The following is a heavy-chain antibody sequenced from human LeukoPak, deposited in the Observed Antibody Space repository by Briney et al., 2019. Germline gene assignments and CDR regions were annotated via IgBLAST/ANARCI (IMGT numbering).Heavy chain of an antibody. V-gene: IGHV3-9*01. J-gene: IGHJ4*02. CDR2: ISWNSGSI. CDR3: AKDIDVDTAMVFDY. Sequence: GGPLRLSCAASGFTFDDYAMHWVRQAPGKGLEWVSGISWNSGSIGYADSVKGRFTISRDNAKNSLYLQMNSLRAEDTALYYCAKDIDVDTAMVFDYWGQGTLVTVSS. CDR1: GFTFDDYA. D-gene: IGHD5-18*01.